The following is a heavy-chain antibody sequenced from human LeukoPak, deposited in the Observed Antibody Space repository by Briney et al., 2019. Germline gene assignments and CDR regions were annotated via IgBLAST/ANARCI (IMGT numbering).Heavy chain of an antibody. CDR2: IYDSGST. CDR3: ARHYGP. D-gene: IGHD3-10*01. CDR1: GGSIRSSYYY. V-gene: IGHV4-39*01. Sequence: SETLSLTCTVSGGSIRSSYYYWGWIRQPPGKGLEWIGSIYDSGSTYYNPSLKSRVTISVDTSKSQFSLKLNSVTAADPAVYYCARHYGPWGQGTLVTVSS. J-gene: IGHJ5*02.